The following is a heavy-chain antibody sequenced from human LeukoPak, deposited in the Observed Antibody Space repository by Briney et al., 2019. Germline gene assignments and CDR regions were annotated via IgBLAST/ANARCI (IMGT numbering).Heavy chain of an antibody. Sequence: GGSLRLSCTASGFGFSSYDMHWVGQVPGKGLEWVSAIGTSGDTYYPDSVKGRFTISRENAKNSLYLQMNSLRAGDTAVYYCARVRIAVAGTVLFDYWGQGTLVTVSS. V-gene: IGHV3-13*01. CDR2: IGTSGDT. J-gene: IGHJ4*02. D-gene: IGHD6-19*01. CDR3: ARVRIAVAGTVLFDY. CDR1: GFGFSSYD.